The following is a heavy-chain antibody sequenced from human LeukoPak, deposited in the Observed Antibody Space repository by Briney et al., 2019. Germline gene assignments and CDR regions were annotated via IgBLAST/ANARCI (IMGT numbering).Heavy chain of an antibody. CDR2: IRYNGNNQ. Sequence: GGSLRPSCAASGFTFNNYGMHWVRQAPGKGLEWVAFIRYNGNNQYYADSVKGRFTISRDNSKNTLYLQMNSLKGDDTAVYYCAKVKTVAADYWGQGTLVTVSS. J-gene: IGHJ4*02. CDR3: AKVKTVAADY. D-gene: IGHD6-19*01. CDR1: GFTFNNYG. V-gene: IGHV3-30*02.